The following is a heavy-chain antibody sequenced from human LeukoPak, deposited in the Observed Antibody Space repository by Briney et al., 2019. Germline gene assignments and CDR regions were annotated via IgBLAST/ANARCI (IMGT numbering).Heavy chain of an antibody. CDR2: INPSGGST. D-gene: IGHD3-10*01. J-gene: IGHJ1*01. CDR3: ARVLSGAPRSLYFQH. V-gene: IGHV1-46*01. CDR1: GYTFTSYA. Sequence: GASVKVSCKASGYTFTSYAMHWVRQAPGQGLEWMGIINPSGGSTSYAQKFQGRVTMTRDTSTSTVYMELSSLRSEDTAVYYCARVLSGAPRSLYFQHWGQGTLVTVSS.